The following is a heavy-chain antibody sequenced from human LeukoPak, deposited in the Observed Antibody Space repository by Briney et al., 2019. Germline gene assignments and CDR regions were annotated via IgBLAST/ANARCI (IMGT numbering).Heavy chain of an antibody. D-gene: IGHD6-13*01. V-gene: IGHV4-4*07. CDR1: GGSISRYY. CDR2: ISPSGST. J-gene: IGHJ4*02. CDR3: ARGDIAAARTVDY. Sequence: SETLSLTCTVSGGSISRYYWNWIRQPAGKGLEWIGRISPSGSTNYNPSLKSRVTMSVDTSKRQFSLKLSSVTAADTAVYYCARGDIAAARTVDYWGQGTLVTVSS.